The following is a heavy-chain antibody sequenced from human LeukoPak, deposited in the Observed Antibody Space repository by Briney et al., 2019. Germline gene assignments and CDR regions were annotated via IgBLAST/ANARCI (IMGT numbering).Heavy chain of an antibody. J-gene: IGHJ4*02. CDR2: ISESGSLI. D-gene: IGHD1-1*01. CDR1: GFTFSNYE. CDR3: ARDSGSGTTGNEFDY. V-gene: IGHV3-48*03. Sequence: QTGGSLRLSCAASGFTFSNYEMNWVRQAPGKGLEWVAYISESGSLIYYADSEMGRFTISRDNSKNSLFLQMSSLRAEDTAVYYCARDSGSGTTGNEFDYWGQGTLVSVSS.